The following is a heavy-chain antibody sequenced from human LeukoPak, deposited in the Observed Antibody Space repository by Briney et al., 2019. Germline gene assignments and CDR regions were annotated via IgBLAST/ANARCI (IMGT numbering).Heavy chain of an antibody. CDR1: GFTFSSYN. D-gene: IGHD1-26*01. CDR2: IGSSSSTI. Sequence: GGSLRLSCAASGFTFSSYNMHWVRQAPGKGLEWVSYIGSSSSTIYYADSVKGRFTISRDNAKNSLYLQMNSLRAEDAAAYYCVRGRGAGPGAHFDYWGQGTLVTVSS. CDR3: VRGRGAGPGAHFDY. V-gene: IGHV3-48*04. J-gene: IGHJ4*02.